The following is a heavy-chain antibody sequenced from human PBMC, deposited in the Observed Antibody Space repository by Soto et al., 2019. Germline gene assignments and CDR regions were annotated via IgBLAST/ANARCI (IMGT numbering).Heavy chain of an antibody. CDR1: GFTFSSYA. V-gene: IGHV3-23*01. CDR2: ISGSGGST. Sequence: EVQLLESGGGLVQPGGSLRLSCAASGFTFSSYAMSWVRQAPGKGLEWVSAISGSGGSTYYADSVKGRFTISRDNPKNTLYLQMNSLRAEDTAVYYCAKGVATIAYYYYDGMDVWGQGTTVTVSS. J-gene: IGHJ6*02. CDR3: AKGVATIAYYYYDGMDV. D-gene: IGHD5-12*01.